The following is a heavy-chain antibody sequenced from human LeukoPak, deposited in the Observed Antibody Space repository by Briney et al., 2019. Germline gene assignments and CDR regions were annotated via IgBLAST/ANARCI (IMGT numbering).Heavy chain of an antibody. CDR2: INPSGGST. CDR3: ARDSPTKIGSTTGDWFDP. J-gene: IGHJ5*02. CDR1: GYTFTSHY. D-gene: IGHD2-2*01. Sequence: ASVKVFCKASGYTFTSHYMHWVRQAPGQGLEWMGIINPSGGSTSYAQKFQGRVTMTRDTSTSTVYMELSSLRSEDTAVYYCARDSPTKIGSTTGDWFDPWGQGTLVTVSS. V-gene: IGHV1-46*01.